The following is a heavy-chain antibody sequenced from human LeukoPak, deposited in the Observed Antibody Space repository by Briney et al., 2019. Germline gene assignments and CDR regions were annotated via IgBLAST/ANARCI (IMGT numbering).Heavy chain of an antibody. CDR2: IYSGGST. CDR1: GFTVSSNY. D-gene: IGHD6-13*01. Sequence: GGSLRLSCAASGFTVSSNYMSWVRQAPGKGLEWVSVIYSGGSTYYADSVKGRFTISRDNSKNTLYLQMNSLRAEDTAVYYCARDRRIAAAGKDGTGYFDYWGQGTLVTVSS. V-gene: IGHV3-66*01. J-gene: IGHJ4*02. CDR3: ARDRRIAAAGKDGTGYFDY.